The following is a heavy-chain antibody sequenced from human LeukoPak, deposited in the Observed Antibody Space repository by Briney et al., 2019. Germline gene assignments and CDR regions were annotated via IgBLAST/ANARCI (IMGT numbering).Heavy chain of an antibody. J-gene: IGHJ4*02. CDR2: IKEDGSEK. V-gene: IGHV3-7*04. CDR1: GFRFSTYW. CDR3: ARGGSYYAN. D-gene: IGHD3-10*01. Sequence: GGSLRLSCAASGFRFSTYWMSWVRQAPGKGLEWVANIKEDGSEKYYVDSVKGRFTISRDNAENSLFLQMNSLRVDDTAVYYWARGGSYYANWGQGTLVTVSS.